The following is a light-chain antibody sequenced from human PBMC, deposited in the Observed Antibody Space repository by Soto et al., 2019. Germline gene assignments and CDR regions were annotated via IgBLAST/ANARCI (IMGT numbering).Light chain of an antibody. J-gene: IGLJ3*02. Sequence: QSVLTQPPSVSGAPGQRVTISCTGSSSNIGAGYDVHWYQQLPGTAPKLLIYGNSNRPSGVPDRFSGSKSGTSASLAITGLQAEDEADYYCSLAYSDNRVFGGGTQLTVL. CDR3: SLAYSDNRV. CDR2: GNS. V-gene: IGLV1-40*01. CDR1: SSNIGAGYD.